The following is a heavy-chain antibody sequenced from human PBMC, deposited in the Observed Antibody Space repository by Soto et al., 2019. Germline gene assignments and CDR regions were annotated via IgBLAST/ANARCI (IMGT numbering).Heavy chain of an antibody. CDR2: ISFDGNYK. CDR1: GFTFSSYG. CDR3: ARDRNYYYYGMDV. V-gene: IGHV3-30*03. Sequence: GGSLRLSCEVSGFTFSSYGMHWVRQAPGKGLEWMAVISFDGNYKSHADSVKGRFTISRDNSRNTVYLQMSSLRADDTAVYYSARDRNYYYYGMDVWGQGTTVTVSS. J-gene: IGHJ6*02.